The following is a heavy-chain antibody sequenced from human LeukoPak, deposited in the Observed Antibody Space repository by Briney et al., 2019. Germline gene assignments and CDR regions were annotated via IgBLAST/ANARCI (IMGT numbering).Heavy chain of an antibody. D-gene: IGHD3-9*01. CDR3: ARDPEIVDILTGYPTLDY. V-gene: IGHV1-69*04. CDR1: GGTFSSYA. J-gene: IGHJ4*02. Sequence: SVKVSCRASGGTFSSYAISWVRQAPGQGLEWMGRIIPILGIANYAQKFQGRVTITADKSTSTAYMELSSLRSEDTAVYYCARDPEIVDILTGYPTLDYWGQGTLVTVSS. CDR2: IIPILGIA.